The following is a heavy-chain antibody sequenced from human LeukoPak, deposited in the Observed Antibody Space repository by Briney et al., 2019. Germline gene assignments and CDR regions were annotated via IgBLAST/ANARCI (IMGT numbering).Heavy chain of an antibody. CDR1: GFTFSSYS. Sequence: GGSLRLSCAASGFTFSSYSMNWVRQAPGKGLGWVSSISSSSSYIYYADSVKGRFTISRDNAKNSLYLQMNSLRAEDTAVYYCARDQVPITIFGVVSQTFDYWGQGTLVTVSS. CDR2: ISSSSSYI. CDR3: ARDQVPITIFGVVSQTFDY. D-gene: IGHD3-3*01. J-gene: IGHJ4*02. V-gene: IGHV3-21*01.